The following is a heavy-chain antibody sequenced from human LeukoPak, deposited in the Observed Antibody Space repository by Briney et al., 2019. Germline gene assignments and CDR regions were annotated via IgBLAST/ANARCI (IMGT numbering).Heavy chain of an antibody. CDR1: GYPFSGHY. D-gene: IGHD1-26*01. Sequence: ASVKVSCKPSGYPFSGHYINWVRHAPGQGLEWMGWIKPNSGDTNYAQKFQGRLTMTRDTTISTVYMELNRLTSDDTAVYYCARGDEWELAIEFWGQGTLITVSS. V-gene: IGHV1-2*02. CDR2: IKPNSGDT. J-gene: IGHJ4*02. CDR3: ARGDEWELAIEF.